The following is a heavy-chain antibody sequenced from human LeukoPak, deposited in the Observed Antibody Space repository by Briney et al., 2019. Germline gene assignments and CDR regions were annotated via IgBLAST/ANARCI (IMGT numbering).Heavy chain of an antibody. CDR2: MNPNSGNT. CDR3: ARFFAVAAYDY. J-gene: IGHJ4*02. V-gene: IGHV1-8*02. Sequence: ASVKVSCKASGYTFTSYDINWVRQATGQGLEWMGWMNPNSGNTGYAQKFQGRVTMTRNTSISTAYMEPSSLRSEDTAVVDGARFFAVAAYDYWGQGTLVTVSS. CDR1: GYTFTSYD. D-gene: IGHD2-15*01.